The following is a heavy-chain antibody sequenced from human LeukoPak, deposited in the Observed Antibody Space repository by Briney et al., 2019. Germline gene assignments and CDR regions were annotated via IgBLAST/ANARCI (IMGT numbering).Heavy chain of an antibody. V-gene: IGHV1-2*02. D-gene: IGHD2-2*01. CDR3: ARGSAVSCTNTSCHAPLDY. J-gene: IGHJ4*02. CDR1: GYTFIDYY. CDR2: INPKSGAT. Sequence: GASVKVSCKASGYTFIDYYIIWTRQAPGRGLEYMGWINPKSGATRNGQSFQGRITMTRDTSVNTAYMDLGTLSSDDAAIYFCARGSAVSCTNTSCHAPLDYWGQGTLVTVSS.